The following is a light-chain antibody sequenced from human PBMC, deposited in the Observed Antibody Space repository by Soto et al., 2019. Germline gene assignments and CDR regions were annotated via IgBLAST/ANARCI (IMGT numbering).Light chain of an antibody. Sequence: EIVLTQSPGTLSLCPGERATLSCRASQTVSSNYLAWYQQKPGQAPRFLIYGASSRATGIPDRFSGSGSGTDFTLTISRLEPEDFAVYYCQQYGSSPLTFGGGTKVDIK. V-gene: IGKV3-20*01. CDR2: GAS. CDR1: QTVSSNY. J-gene: IGKJ4*01. CDR3: QQYGSSPLT.